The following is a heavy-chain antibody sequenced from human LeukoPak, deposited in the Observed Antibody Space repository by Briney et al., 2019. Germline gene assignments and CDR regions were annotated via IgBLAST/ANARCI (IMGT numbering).Heavy chain of an antibody. CDR3: AREKSPRLWPSTRPLDY. CDR1: GFTFSDFY. Sequence: PGGSLRLSCAASGFTFSDFYMSWIRQAPGKGLEWVSYISSSGSTTYYADSVKGRVTISRDNAKNSVYLQVNRLRADDTAVYYCAREKSPRLWPSTRPLDYWGQGTLVTVSS. J-gene: IGHJ4*02. CDR2: ISSSGSTT. D-gene: IGHD1/OR15-1a*01. V-gene: IGHV3-11*04.